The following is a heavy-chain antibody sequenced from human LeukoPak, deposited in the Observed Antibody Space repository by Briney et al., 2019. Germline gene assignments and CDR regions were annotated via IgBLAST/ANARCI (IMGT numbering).Heavy chain of an antibody. D-gene: IGHD6-13*01. V-gene: IGHV5-51*01. CDR1: GYAFNSYW. Sequence: GESLKISCKGSGYAFNSYWIGWVRQMPGKGLEWMGIIYPSDSDTRYSPSFQGQVTISADKSISTAYLQWSSLKASDTAMYYCARHSPSSNWIFAFDIWGQGTMVTVSS. CDR2: IYPSDSDT. CDR3: ARHSPSSNWIFAFDI. J-gene: IGHJ3*02.